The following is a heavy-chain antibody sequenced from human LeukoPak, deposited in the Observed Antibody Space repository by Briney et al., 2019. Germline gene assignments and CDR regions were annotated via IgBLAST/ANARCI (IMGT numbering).Heavy chain of an antibody. CDR2: ISASGGST. CDR3: AKDPYAILTGYRYYFDY. J-gene: IGHJ4*02. Sequence: PGGSLRLSCVASGFTSSSYAVSWVRQAPGKGLEWVSAISASGGSTYYADSVKGRFTISRDNSKNTLYLQMNSLRAEDTAVYYCAKDPYAILTGYRYYFDYWGQGTLVTVSS. V-gene: IGHV3-23*01. D-gene: IGHD3-9*01. CDR1: GFTSSSYA.